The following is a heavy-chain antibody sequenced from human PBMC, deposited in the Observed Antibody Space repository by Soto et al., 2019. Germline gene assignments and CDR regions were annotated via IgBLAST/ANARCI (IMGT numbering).Heavy chain of an antibody. D-gene: IGHD2-21*02. CDR3: ARGGHVVVVTAALDY. V-gene: IGHV1-46*04. Sequence: QVQLMQSGAEVKKPGASVKVSCKASGDTFTDYYIHWVRQAPGQGLEWMGTVNPSGGHTTYAQHLLGRVTTTXXXSXXTLYMELTSLTSDDTAIYYCARGGHVVVVTAALDYWGQGTLVTVSS. CDR2: VNPSGGHT. J-gene: IGHJ4*02. CDR1: GDTFTDYY.